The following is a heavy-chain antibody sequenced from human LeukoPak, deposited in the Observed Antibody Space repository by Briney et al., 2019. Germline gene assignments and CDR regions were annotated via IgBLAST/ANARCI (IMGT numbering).Heavy chain of an antibody. D-gene: IGHD5-18*01. J-gene: IGHJ4*02. V-gene: IGHV4-39*01. Sequence: SETLSLTCTVSGGSISSSSDYWGWIRQSPGKGLEWIGSIFYSGSTFYNPSLKSRVTISVDTSKNQFSLKLSSVTAADTAVYYCAGGYSYGFDYWGQGTLVTVSS. CDR3: AGGYSYGFDY. CDR2: IFYSGST. CDR1: GGSISSSSDY.